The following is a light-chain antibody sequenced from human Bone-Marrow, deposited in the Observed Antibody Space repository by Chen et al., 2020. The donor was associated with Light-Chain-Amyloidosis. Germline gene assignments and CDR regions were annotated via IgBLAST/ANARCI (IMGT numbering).Light chain of an antibody. CDR3: SSYTITNTLV. CDR2: EVT. Sequence: QSALTQPASVSGSPGQSITISCTGTSSDVGGDNHFSWYQQHPDKCPKLMIYEVTNRPSWVPDRCSGSKSDNTASLTISGLQTEDEADYFCSSYTITNTLVFGSGTRVTVL. CDR1: SSDVGGDNH. V-gene: IGLV2-14*01. J-gene: IGLJ1*01.